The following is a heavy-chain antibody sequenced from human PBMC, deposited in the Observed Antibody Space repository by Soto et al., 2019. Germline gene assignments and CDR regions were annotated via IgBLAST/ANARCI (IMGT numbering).Heavy chain of an antibody. CDR1: GFTFSNAW. D-gene: IGHD3-10*01. CDR2: IKSKTDGGTT. J-gene: IGHJ6*03. V-gene: IGHV3-15*01. CDR3: TTTYGSGSYSVPYYYYYMDV. Sequence: GGSLRLSCAASGFTFSNAWMSWVRQAPGKGLEWVGRIKSKTDGGTTDYAAPVKGRFTISRDDSKNTLYLQMNSLKTEDTAVYYCTTTYGSGSYSVPYYYYYMDVWGKGTTVTVSS.